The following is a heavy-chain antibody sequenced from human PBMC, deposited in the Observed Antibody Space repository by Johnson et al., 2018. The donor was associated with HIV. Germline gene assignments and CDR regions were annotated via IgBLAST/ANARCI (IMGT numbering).Heavy chain of an antibody. CDR2: IGYDGSDK. CDR1: GFTFSSYD. CDR3: ARDLAYNSRWTGAFDI. V-gene: IGHV3-30*04. J-gene: IGHJ3*02. D-gene: IGHD6-13*01. Sequence: QVQLVESGGGVVQPGRSLRLSCAASGFTFSSYDMHWVRQAPGKGLEWVAVIGYDGSDKYYADSVKGRVTISRDNPKNTVYLHMNNLRAEDTAVYYCARDLAYNSRWTGAFDIWGQGTMVTVSS.